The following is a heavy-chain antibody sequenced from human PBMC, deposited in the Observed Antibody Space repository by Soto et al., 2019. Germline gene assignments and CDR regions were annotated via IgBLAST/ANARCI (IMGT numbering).Heavy chain of an antibody. Sequence: QLQLQESGSGLVKPSQTLSLTCAVSGGSISSGGYSWSLIRQPPGKGLEWIGYIYHSGSTYYNPSLKSRVTISVDRSKNQFSLKLSSVTAADTAVYYCARGPPHSHWGQGTLVTVSS. J-gene: IGHJ4*02. V-gene: IGHV4-30-2*01. D-gene: IGHD2-21*01. CDR1: GGSISSGGYS. CDR2: IYHSGST. CDR3: ARGPPHSH.